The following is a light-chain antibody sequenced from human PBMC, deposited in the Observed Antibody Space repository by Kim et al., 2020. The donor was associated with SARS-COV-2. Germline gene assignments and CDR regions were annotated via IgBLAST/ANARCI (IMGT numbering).Light chain of an antibody. CDR3: NSRDSSGNHLV. V-gene: IGLV3-19*01. Sequence: SSELTQDPAVSVALGQTVRITCQGDSLRSYYASWYQQKPGQAPVLVIYGKNNRPSGIPDRFPGSSSGNTASLTIPGAQAEDEADYYCNSRDSSGNHLVFG. CDR2: GKN. CDR1: SLRSYY. J-gene: IGLJ2*01.